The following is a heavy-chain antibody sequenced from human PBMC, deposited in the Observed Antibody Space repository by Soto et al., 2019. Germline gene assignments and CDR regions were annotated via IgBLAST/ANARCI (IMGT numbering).Heavy chain of an antibody. CDR2: IYYSGST. CDR3: ARELITFGGGPYGMDV. J-gene: IGHJ6*02. Sequence: KPSETLSLTCTVSGGSISSYYWSWIRQPPGKGLEWIGYIYYSGSTNYNPSLKSRVTISVDTSKNQFSLKLSSVTAADTAVYYCARELITFGGGPYGMDVWGQGTTVTVSS. CDR1: GGSISSYY. D-gene: IGHD3-16*01. V-gene: IGHV4-59*01.